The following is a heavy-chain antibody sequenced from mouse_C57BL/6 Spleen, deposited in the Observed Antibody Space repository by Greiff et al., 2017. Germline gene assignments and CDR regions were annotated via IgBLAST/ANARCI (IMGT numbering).Heavy chain of an antibody. V-gene: IGHV1-80*01. D-gene: IGHD1-1*01. Sequence: QVQLQQSGAELVKPGASVKISCKASGYAFSSYWMNWVKPRPGTGLEWIGQIYPGDGDTNYNGKFKGKATLTADKSSSTAYMQLSSLTSEDSAVYFCARSLYYYGSSLYYAMDYWGQGTSVTVSS. J-gene: IGHJ4*01. CDR2: IYPGDGDT. CDR1: GYAFSSYW. CDR3: ARSLYYYGSSLYYAMDY.